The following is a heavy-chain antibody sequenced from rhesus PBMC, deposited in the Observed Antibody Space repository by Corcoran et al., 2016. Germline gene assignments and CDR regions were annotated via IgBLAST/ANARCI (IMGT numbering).Heavy chain of an antibody. V-gene: IGHV4-147*01. CDR2: ISGSSGST. Sequence: QLQLQESGPGLVKPSETLSLTCAVSGGSISSNWWSWIRQPPGKGLEWIGRISGSSGSTSTNPSLKSRVTISTDTSKNQLSLKLISVTAADTAVYYCAREETCSGIYCWNYGLDSWGQGVVVTVSS. CDR1: GGSISSNW. CDR3: AREETCSGIYCWNYGLDS. J-gene: IGHJ6*01. D-gene: IGHD2-27*01.